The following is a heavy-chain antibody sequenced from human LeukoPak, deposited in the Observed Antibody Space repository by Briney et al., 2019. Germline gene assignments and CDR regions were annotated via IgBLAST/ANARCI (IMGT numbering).Heavy chain of an antibody. CDR1: GGSFSGYY. V-gene: IGHV4-34*01. J-gene: IGHJ4*02. Sequence: SETLSLTCAVYGGSFSGYYWSWIRQPPGKGLEWIGEINHSGSANYNPSLKSRVTISVDTSKNQFSLKLSSVTAADTAVYYCARRGYYDFWSGYYTRPFFDYWGQGTLVTVSS. CDR2: INHSGSA. D-gene: IGHD3-3*01. CDR3: ARRGYYDFWSGYYTRPFFDY.